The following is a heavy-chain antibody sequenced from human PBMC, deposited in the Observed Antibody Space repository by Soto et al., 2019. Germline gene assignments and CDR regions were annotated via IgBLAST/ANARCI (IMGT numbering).Heavy chain of an antibody. CDR3: SKNNYPVGVPAPPDVGAFDI. CDR2: IIPLLGIT. J-gene: IGHJ3*02. V-gene: IGHV1-69*02. CDR1: GGTFRTYT. D-gene: IGHD2-2*01. Sequence: QVQLVQSGGEVKKPGSSVKVSCSVSGGTFRTYTFSWVRQAPGQGLEWMGSIIPLLGITNYAQKFQGRVTIISSKYSNTAYMELSSLTSDDTAIFYSSKNNYPVGVPAPPDVGAFDIWGQGTMVIVSS.